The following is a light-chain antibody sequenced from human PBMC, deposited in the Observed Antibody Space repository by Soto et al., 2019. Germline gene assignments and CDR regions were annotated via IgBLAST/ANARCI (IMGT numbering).Light chain of an antibody. CDR3: QQYNHWPPWT. J-gene: IGKJ1*01. CDR1: QSIGNY. Sequence: EVVLTQSPATLSLSPGEGATLSCRASQSIGNYLAWYQQKPGQAPRLLIYATSNRATGIPARFSGSGSGTDFTLTISSLEPEDFAVYYCQQYNHWPPWTFGQGTKVEIK. CDR2: ATS. V-gene: IGKV3-11*01.